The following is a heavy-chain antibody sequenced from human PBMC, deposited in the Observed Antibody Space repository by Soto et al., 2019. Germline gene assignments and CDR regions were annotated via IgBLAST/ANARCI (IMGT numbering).Heavy chain of an antibody. CDR3: ARESAGYGGGYYYYYGMDV. CDR1: GFTVSSNY. Sequence: EVQLVETGGGLIQPGGSLRLSCAASGFTVSSNYMSWVRQAPGKGLEWVSVIYSGGSTYYADSVKGGFTISRDNSKNTLYLQMNSLRAEDTAVYYCARESAGYGGGYYYYYGMDVWGQGTTVTVSS. J-gene: IGHJ6*02. D-gene: IGHD5-12*01. V-gene: IGHV3-53*02. CDR2: IYSGGST.